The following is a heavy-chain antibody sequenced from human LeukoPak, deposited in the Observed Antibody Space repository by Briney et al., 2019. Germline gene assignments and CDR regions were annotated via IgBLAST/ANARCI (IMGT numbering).Heavy chain of an antibody. CDR2: ISGSGGST. CDR3: ARGDVYSGSVL. V-gene: IGHV3-23*01. Sequence: GGSLRLSCTTSKFNFNSYGMTWVRQAPGRGPEWVSSISGSGGSTQYAASVQGRFTISRDNSKNTLYLQMNSLRAEDTAVYYCARGDVYSGSVLWGQGTLVTVSS. J-gene: IGHJ5*02. D-gene: IGHD3-16*01. CDR1: KFNFNSYG.